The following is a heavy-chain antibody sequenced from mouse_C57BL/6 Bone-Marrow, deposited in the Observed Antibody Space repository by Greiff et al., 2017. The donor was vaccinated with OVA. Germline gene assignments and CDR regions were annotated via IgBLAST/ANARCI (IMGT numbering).Heavy chain of an antibody. CDR2: ISYDGSN. CDR1: GYSITSGYY. CDR3: ARGVTTVVAEDYYAMDY. J-gene: IGHJ4*01. D-gene: IGHD1-1*01. Sequence: EVKLMESGPGLVKPSQSLSLTCSVTGYSITSGYYWNWIRQFPGNKLEWMGYISYDGSNNYNPSLKNRISITRDTSKNQFFLKLNSVTTEDTATYYCARGVTTVVAEDYYAMDYWGQGTSVTVSS. V-gene: IGHV3-6*01.